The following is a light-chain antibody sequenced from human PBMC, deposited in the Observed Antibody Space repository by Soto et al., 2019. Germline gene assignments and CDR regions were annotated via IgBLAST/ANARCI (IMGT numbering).Light chain of an antibody. CDR3: QSYASSLSTGFV. J-gene: IGLJ1*01. V-gene: IGLV1-40*01. CDR2: AND. Sequence: QSVLTQPASVSGAPGQGVSISCTGSSSNIGAGYDVHWYQQLPGKAPTLLIYANDNRPSGVPDRFSASKSGTSASLAITGLRAEDEADYYCQSYASSLSTGFVFGTGTNSPS. CDR1: SSNIGAGYD.